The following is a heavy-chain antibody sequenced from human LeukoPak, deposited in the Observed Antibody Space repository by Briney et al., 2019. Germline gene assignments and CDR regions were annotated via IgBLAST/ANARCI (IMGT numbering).Heavy chain of an antibody. CDR2: IYCDDDK. V-gene: IGHV2-5*02. Sequence: SGPTLVNPTQTLTLTCTFSGFSLTTSGVGVGWIRQPSAKALEWLALIYCDDDKRYSPSLKNRLTITKDTSKNQAVLTETNMDPVDTATYYCAHKDSRGPGGACDIWGQGTLVTVSS. CDR1: GFSLTTSGVG. J-gene: IGHJ3*02. CDR3: AHKDSRGPGGACDI. D-gene: IGHD3-22*01.